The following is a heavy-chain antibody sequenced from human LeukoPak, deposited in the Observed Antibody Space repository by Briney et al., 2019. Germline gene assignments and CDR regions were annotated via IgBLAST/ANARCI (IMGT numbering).Heavy chain of an antibody. CDR1: GFTFSTHA. D-gene: IGHD5-18*01. CDR3: AKYVVDTAMVSYVDS. V-gene: IGHV3-23*01. CDR2: ISASGGRT. J-gene: IGHJ4*02. Sequence: GGSLRLSCAASGFTFSTHAMSWVRQAPGKGLEWVSDISASGGRTYYAESVRGRFTISRDNSKNTLFLQMNRLRAEDTAVYYCAKYVVDTAMVSYVDSWGQGTLVTVSS.